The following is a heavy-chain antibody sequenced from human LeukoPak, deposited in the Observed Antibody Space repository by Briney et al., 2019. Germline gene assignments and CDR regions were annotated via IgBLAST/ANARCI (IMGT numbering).Heavy chain of an antibody. V-gene: IGHV3-23*01. Sequence: GGSLRLSCAASGFTFSSYAMSWVRQAPGKGLEWVSAIRGSGGSTYYADSVKGRFTISRDNSKNTLYLQMNSLRAEDTAVYYCAKDWTYDILTGYGVDYWGQGTLVTVSS. J-gene: IGHJ4*02. CDR2: IRGSGGST. CDR3: AKDWTYDILTGYGVDY. CDR1: GFTFSSYA. D-gene: IGHD3-9*01.